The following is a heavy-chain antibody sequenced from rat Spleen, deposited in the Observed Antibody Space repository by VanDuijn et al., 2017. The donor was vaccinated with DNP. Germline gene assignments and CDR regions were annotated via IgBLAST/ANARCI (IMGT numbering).Heavy chain of an antibody. Sequence: EVQLVASGGGLVQPGSSLKLSCAASGFTFSAYYMAWVRQAPAKGLEWVAYIGSPAYAPYYTDSVKGRFAISRDNAKSTLYLQMNSLRSEDMATYYCVRWNSGHFDYWGQGVMVTVSS. V-gene: IGHV5-22*01. CDR1: GFTFSAYY. J-gene: IGHJ2*01. CDR2: IGSPAYAP. CDR3: VRWNSGHFDY. D-gene: IGHD4-3*01.